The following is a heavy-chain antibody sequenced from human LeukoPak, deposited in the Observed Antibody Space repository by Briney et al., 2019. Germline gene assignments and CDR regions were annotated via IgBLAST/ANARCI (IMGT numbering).Heavy chain of an antibody. V-gene: IGHV4-34*01. Sequence: PSETLSLTCAVYGGSFSGYYWSWIRQPPGKGLEWIGEINHSGSTNYNPSLKSRVTISVDTSKNQFSLKLSSVTAADTAVYYCARVGGYSGYLNTYNWFDPWGQGTLVTASS. CDR3: ARVGGYSGYLNTYNWFDP. CDR1: GGSFSGYY. CDR2: INHSGST. D-gene: IGHD5-12*01. J-gene: IGHJ5*02.